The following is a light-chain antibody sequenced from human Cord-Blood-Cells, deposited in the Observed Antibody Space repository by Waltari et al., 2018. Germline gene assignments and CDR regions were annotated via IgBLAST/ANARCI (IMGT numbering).Light chain of an antibody. J-gene: IGKJ4*01. CDR2: WAS. V-gene: IGKV4-1*01. CDR3: QQYYSTPLT. CDR1: QSVLYSSNNKTY. Sequence: DIVMTQSPDSLAVSLGERATINCKSSQSVLYSSNNKTYLAWYQQKPGQPPKLLIYWASTRESWVPDRFSGSGSGTDFTLTISSLQAEDVAVYYCQQYYSTPLTFGGGTKVEIK.